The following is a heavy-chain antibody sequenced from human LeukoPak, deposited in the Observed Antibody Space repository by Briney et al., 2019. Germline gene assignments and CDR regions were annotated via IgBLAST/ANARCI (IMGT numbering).Heavy chain of an antibody. CDR2: ISSSSSYI. J-gene: IGHJ4*02. D-gene: IGHD6-6*01. CDR3: ARAVYQDSSSDY. CDR1: GFTFSSYS. V-gene: IGHV3-21*01. Sequence: GGCLRLSCAASGFTFSSYSMNLVRQAPGKGLEWVSSISSSSSYIYYADSVKGRFTISRDNAKNSLYLQMNSLRAEDTAVYYCARAVYQDSSSDYWGQGTLVAVSS.